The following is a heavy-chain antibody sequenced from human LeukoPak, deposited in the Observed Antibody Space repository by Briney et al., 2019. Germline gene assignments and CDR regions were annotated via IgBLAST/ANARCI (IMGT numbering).Heavy chain of an antibody. CDR2: ISSSSSYI. CDR3: AREGYCSGGSCPYYFDY. V-gene: IGHV3-21*01. D-gene: IGHD2-15*01. J-gene: IGHJ4*02. Sequence: GGSLRLSCTASGFTFSSYSMNWVRQAPGKGLEWVLSISSSSSYIYYADSVKGRFTISRDNAKNSLYLQMNSLRAEDTAVYYCAREGYCSGGSCPYYFDYWGQGTLVTVSS. CDR1: GFTFSSYS.